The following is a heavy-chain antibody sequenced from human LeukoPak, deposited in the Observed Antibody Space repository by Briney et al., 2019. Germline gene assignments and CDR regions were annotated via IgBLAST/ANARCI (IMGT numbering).Heavy chain of an antibody. Sequence: GGSLRLSCAASGFTFDDYAMHWVRQAPGKGLEWVSGISWNSGSIGYADSVKGRFTISRDNAKNSLYLQMNSLRAEDTAVYYCAREDYDSRHIDYWGQGTLVTVSS. J-gene: IGHJ4*02. CDR2: ISWNSGSI. CDR3: AREDYDSRHIDY. D-gene: IGHD3-22*01. CDR1: GFTFDDYA. V-gene: IGHV3-9*01.